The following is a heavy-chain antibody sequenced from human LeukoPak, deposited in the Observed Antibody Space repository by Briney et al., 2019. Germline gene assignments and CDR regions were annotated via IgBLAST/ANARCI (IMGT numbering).Heavy chain of an antibody. CDR2: IYYSGST. CDR1: GFTFSSYA. Sequence: LRLSCAASGFTFSSYAMSWVRQAPGKGLEWIGYIYYSGSTYYKPSLKSRVTISVDTSKNQFSLKLSSVTAADTAVYYCARTLSGSYLDFDFWGQGTLVTVSS. D-gene: IGHD1-26*01. V-gene: IGHV4-31*02. J-gene: IGHJ4*02. CDR3: ARTLSGSYLDFDF.